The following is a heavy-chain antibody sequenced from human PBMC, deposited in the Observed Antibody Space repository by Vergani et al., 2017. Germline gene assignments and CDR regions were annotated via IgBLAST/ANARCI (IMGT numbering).Heavy chain of an antibody. V-gene: IGHV3-30*03. Sequence: VDLVESGGGLAQPGGSLRLSCAASGFNFSNYGMHWVRQAPGGGLEWVSVISYDGRIKNYADSVKGRFPISRDNSKHTLSLEMNSLRTEDTATYYCVNVGWAARPGWDFFYYCLDVWGKGTTVTVSS. D-gene: IGHD6-6*01. CDR1: GFNFSNYG. CDR3: VNVGWAARPGWDFFYYCLDV. CDR2: ISYDGRIK. J-gene: IGHJ6*03.